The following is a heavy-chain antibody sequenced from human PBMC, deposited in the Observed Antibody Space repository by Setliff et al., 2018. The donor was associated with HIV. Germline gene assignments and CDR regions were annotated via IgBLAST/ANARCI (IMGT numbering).Heavy chain of an antibody. Sequence: PSETLSLTCTVSGGSISSSSYYWGWIRQPPGKGLEWIGSIYYSGSTYYNPSLKSRVTVSVDTSKNQFSLKLSSVTAADTAVYYCARLTIFGVVIHYYYYYMDVWGKGTTVTVSS. V-gene: IGHV4-39*01. CDR1: GGSISSSSYY. D-gene: IGHD3-3*01. J-gene: IGHJ6*03. CDR3: ARLTIFGVVIHYYYYYMDV. CDR2: IYYSGST.